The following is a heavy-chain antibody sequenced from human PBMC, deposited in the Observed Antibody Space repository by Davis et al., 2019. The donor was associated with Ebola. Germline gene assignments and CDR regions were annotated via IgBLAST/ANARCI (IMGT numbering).Heavy chain of an antibody. Sequence: ASVKVSCKASGYTFTSYYMHWVRQAPGQGLEWMGIINPSGGSTSYAQKFQGRVTMTRDTSTSTVYMELSSLRSEDTAVYYCARAGPYSSSWYGRYYYYYMDVWGKGTTVTVSS. CDR3: ARAGPYSSSWYGRYYYYYMDV. J-gene: IGHJ6*03. D-gene: IGHD6-13*01. CDR1: GYTFTSYY. CDR2: INPSGGST. V-gene: IGHV1-46*01.